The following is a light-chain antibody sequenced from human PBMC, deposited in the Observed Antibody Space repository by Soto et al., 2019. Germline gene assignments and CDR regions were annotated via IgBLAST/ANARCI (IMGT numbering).Light chain of an antibody. Sequence: EIVLTQSPVTLSFSPGERSTLSFMASQSVSSYLAWYQQKPGQAPRLLIYDASIRATGIPARFSGSGSGTDFTLTISSLEPEDFAVYYCQQRRNWQVTFGQGTRLEI. CDR1: QSVSSY. CDR2: DAS. J-gene: IGKJ5*01. CDR3: QQRRNWQVT. V-gene: IGKV3-11*01.